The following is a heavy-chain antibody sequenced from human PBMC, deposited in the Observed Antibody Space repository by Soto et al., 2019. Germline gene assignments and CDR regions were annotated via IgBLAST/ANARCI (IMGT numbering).Heavy chain of an antibody. CDR2: ISSDGATK. V-gene: IGHV3-30*14. Sequence: GGSLRLSCTASGFAFRSHAMQWVRQAPGKGLEWVAVISSDGATKYVADSLKGRFTISRDNFESTMSLQMNNLRPEDTALYYCARSSVQIAEAGRLDLWGPGTLGT. J-gene: IGHJ5*02. CDR3: ARSSVQIAEAGRLDL. CDR1: GFAFRSHA. D-gene: IGHD6-13*01.